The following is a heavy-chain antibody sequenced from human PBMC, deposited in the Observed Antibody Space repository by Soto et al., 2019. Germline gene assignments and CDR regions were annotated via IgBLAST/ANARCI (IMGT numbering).Heavy chain of an antibody. D-gene: IGHD1-26*01. J-gene: IGHJ4*02. CDR2: IYSGGST. CDR3: ARSIVGATHIDY. V-gene: IGHV3-53*01. CDR1: GFTVSSNY. Sequence: GGSLRLSCAASGFTVSSNYMSWVRQAPGKGLEWVSVIYSGGSTYYADSVKGRFTISRDNSKNTLYLQMNSLRAEDTAVYYCARSIVGATHIDYWGQGTLVTVSS.